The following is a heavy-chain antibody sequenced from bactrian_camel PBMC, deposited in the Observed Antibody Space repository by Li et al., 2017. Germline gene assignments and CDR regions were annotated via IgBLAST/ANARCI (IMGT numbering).Heavy chain of an antibody. CDR3: AASGGQLGRWCYEFPVNWVSWLYN. J-gene: IGHJ4*01. CDR1: GFTFSSYA. D-gene: IGHD3*01. V-gene: IGHV3S31*01. CDR2: INSGGGST. Sequence: VQLVESGGGLVQPGGSLRLSCAASGFTFSSYAMFWVRQAPGKGLEWVSAINSGGGSTYYADSVKGRFTISQDGAKNTLYLHMNNLKPEDTAMYHCAASGGQLGRWCYEFPVNWVSWLYNWGQGTQVTVS.